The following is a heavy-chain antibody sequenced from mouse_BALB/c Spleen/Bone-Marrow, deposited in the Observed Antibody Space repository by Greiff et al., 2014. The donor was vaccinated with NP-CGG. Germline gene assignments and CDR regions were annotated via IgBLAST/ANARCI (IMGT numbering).Heavy chain of an antibody. CDR1: GYTFTNYW. J-gene: IGHJ4*01. V-gene: IGHV1-69*02. Sequence: VQLQQSGAELVKPGASVKLSCKASGYTFTNYWMHWVKQRPGQGLEWIGEIDPSDSYSNYNQNFKGKATLTVDKSSSTAYMQLTCLTSEDSAVYYCARGVVYYYSMDYWGQGTSVTVSS. CDR2: IDPSDSYS. CDR3: ARGVVYYYSMDY.